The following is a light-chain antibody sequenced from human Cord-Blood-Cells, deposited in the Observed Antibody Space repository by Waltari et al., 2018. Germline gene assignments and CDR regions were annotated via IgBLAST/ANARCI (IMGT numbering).Light chain of an antibody. CDR2: WVS. CDR1: KSVLYSSNNKNY. V-gene: IGKV4-1*01. J-gene: IGKJ2*01. Sequence: DIVTTQSPESLDVSLGARATIICKSGKSVLYSSNNKNYLAWYQQKPGQPPKLLIYWVSTRESGVPDRFSGSGSGTDFTLTISSLQAEDVAVYYCQQYYSTPYTFGQGTKLEIK. CDR3: QQYYSTPYT.